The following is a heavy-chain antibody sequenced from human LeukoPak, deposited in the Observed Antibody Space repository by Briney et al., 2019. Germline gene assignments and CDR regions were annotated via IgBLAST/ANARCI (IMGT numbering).Heavy chain of an antibody. V-gene: IGHV3-48*01. CDR3: AREGGYGSGSRNAYYYYYYMDV. CDR1: GFTFSRYA. CDR2: ISSSSSTI. Sequence: PGGSLRLSCAASGFTFSRYAVSWVRQAPGKGLEWVSYISSSSSTIYYADSVKGRFTISRDNAKNSLYLQMNSLRAEDTAVYYCAREGGYGSGSRNAYYYYYYMDVWGKGTTVTISS. J-gene: IGHJ6*03. D-gene: IGHD3-10*01.